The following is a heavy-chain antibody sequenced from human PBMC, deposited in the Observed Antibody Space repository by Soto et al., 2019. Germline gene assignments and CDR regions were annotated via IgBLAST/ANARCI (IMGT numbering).Heavy chain of an antibody. D-gene: IGHD3-3*01. V-gene: IGHV4-59*12. CDR1: GGSISSYY. CDR2: IYYSGST. CDR3: ARGFLEWLSHPYYGMDV. Sequence: SETLSLTCTVSGGSISSYYWSWIRQPPGKGLEWIGYIYYSGSTNYNPSLKSRVTISVDTSKNQFSLKLSSVTAADTALYYCARGFLEWLSHPYYGMDVWGQGTTVTVSS. J-gene: IGHJ6*02.